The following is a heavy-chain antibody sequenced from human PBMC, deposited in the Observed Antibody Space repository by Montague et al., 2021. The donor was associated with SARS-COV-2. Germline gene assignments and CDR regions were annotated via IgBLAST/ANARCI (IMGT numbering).Heavy chain of an antibody. J-gene: IGHJ5*02. V-gene: IGHV4-39*01. CDR2: IYYSGST. CDR1: GASISSSIYY. D-gene: IGHD3/OR15-3a*01. Sequence: SETLSLTCTVSGASISSSIYYWGWIRQPPGKGLEWIGSIYYSGSTYYNPSLKSRVTISVDTSKNQFSLKLSSVTAADTAVYYCARGLVGWFDPWGQGTLVTVSS. CDR3: ARGLVGWFDP.